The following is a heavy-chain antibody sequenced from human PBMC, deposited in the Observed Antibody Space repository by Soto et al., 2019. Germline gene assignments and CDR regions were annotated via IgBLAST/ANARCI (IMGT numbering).Heavy chain of an antibody. J-gene: IGHJ6*03. Sequence: GASVKVSCKASGYTFTCYDINWVRQATGQGLEWMGWMNPNSGNTGYAQKFQGRVTMTRNTSISTAYMELSSLRSEDTAVYYCARGMFTVTTLAYYMDVWGKGTTVTVSS. D-gene: IGHD4-17*01. CDR2: MNPNSGNT. CDR1: GYTFTCYD. CDR3: ARGMFTVTTLAYYMDV. V-gene: IGHV1-8*01.